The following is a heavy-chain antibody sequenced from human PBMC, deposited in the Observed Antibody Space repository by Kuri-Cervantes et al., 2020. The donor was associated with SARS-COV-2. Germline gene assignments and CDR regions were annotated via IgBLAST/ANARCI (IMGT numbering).Heavy chain of an antibody. V-gene: IGHV4-38-2*02. CDR1: GYSISSGYY. CDR2: IYHSGST. J-gene: IGHJ4*02. Sequence: SETLSLTCTVSGYSISSGYYWGWIRQPPGKGLEWIGSIYHSGSTYYNPSLKSRVTISVDTSKNQFSLKLNSVTAADTAVYYCAGSLVVISDGYFDYWGQGTLVTVSS. CDR3: AGSLVVISDGYFDY. D-gene: IGHD3-22*01.